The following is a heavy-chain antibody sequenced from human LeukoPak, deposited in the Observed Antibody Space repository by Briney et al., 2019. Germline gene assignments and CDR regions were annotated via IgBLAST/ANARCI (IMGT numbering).Heavy chain of an antibody. Sequence: PGGSLRLSCAASGFTFSSYGMHWVRQAPGKGLEWVAVISYDGSNKYYADSVKGRFTISRDNSKNTLYLQMNSLRAEDTAVYYCAKDSDSYGSWGQGTLVTVSS. CDR3: AKDSDSYGS. J-gene: IGHJ5*02. V-gene: IGHV3-30*18. CDR2: ISYDGSNK. CDR1: GFTFSSYG. D-gene: IGHD5-18*01.